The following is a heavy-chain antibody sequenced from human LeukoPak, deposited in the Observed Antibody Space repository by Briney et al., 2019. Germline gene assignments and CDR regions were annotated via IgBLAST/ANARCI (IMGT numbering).Heavy chain of an antibody. V-gene: IGHV1-2*02. CDR1: GYTFTGYY. CDR3: VYDSSGYVGGVDY. CDR2: INPNSGGT. D-gene: IGHD3-22*01. J-gene: IGHJ4*02. Sequence: ASVKVSRKASGYTFTGYYMHWVRQAPGQGLEWMGWINPNSGGTNYAQKFQGRVTMTRDTSISTAYMELSRLRSDDTAVYYCVYDSSGYVGGVDYWGQGTLVTVSS.